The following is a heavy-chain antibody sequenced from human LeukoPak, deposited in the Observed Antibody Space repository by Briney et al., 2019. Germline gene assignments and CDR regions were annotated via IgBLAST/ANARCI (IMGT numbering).Heavy chain of an antibody. CDR3: ARSLKYSSGRGGRTVYYFDY. CDR2: IYYSGST. V-gene: IGHV4-31*03. J-gene: IGHJ4*02. CDR1: GGSISSGGYY. D-gene: IGHD6-19*01. Sequence: SQTLSLTCTVSGGSISSGGYYWSWIRQHPGKGLEWIGYIYYSGSTYYNPSLKSRVTISVDTSKNQFSLKLSSVTAADTAVYYCARSLKYSSGRGGRTVYYFDYWGQGTLVTVSS.